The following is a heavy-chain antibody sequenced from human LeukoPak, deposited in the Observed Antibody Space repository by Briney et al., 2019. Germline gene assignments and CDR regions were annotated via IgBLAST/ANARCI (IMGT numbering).Heavy chain of an antibody. V-gene: IGHV3-30*18. CDR1: GFTFSSYG. CDR3: AKGRREVTAIREPYYYGMDV. J-gene: IGHJ6*02. Sequence: GGSLRLSCAASGFTFSSYGMHWVRQAPGKGREWVAVISYDGSNKYYADSVKGRFTNSRDNSKNTLYLQMNSLMAEDTAVYYCAKGRREVTAIREPYYYGMDVWGQGTTVTVSS. D-gene: IGHD2-21*02. CDR2: ISYDGSNK.